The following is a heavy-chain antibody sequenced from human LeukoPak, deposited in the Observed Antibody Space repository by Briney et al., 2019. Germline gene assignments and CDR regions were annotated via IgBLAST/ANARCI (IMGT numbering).Heavy chain of an antibody. D-gene: IGHD5-18*01. CDR2: IIPIFGTA. J-gene: IGHJ4*02. V-gene: IGHV1-69*13. CDR1: GGTFRSYA. Sequence: SVKVSCKASGGTFRSYAISWVRQAPGQGLEWMGGIIPIFGTANYAQKFQGRVTITADESTSTTYMELSSLRSEDTAVYYCARDQGYRYGYGDFDYWGQGTLVTVSS. CDR3: ARDQGYRYGYGDFDY.